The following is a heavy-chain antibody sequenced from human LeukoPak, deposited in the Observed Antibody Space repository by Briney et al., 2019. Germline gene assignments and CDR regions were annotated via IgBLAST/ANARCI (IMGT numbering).Heavy chain of an antibody. D-gene: IGHD3-10*01. V-gene: IGHV1-18*04. J-gene: IGHJ4*02. CDR2: ISAYNGNT. CDR3: ARTLGPPYYYGSGSYDFDY. CDR1: GYTFTSYG. Sequence: ASVKVSCKASGYTFTSYGISWVRQAPGQGLEWMGWISAYNGNTNYAQKLQGRVTMTTDTSTSTAYMELGSLRSDDTAVYYCARTLGPPYYYGSGSYDFDYWGQGTLVTVSS.